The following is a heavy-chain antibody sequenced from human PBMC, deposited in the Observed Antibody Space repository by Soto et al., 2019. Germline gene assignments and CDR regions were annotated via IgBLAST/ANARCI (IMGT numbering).Heavy chain of an antibody. CDR2: IYPGDSDT. D-gene: IGHD2-2*01. J-gene: IGHJ4*02. CDR3: AKHEGYCSSTTCSNFDY. Sequence: PGESLKISCKASGFTFTSYWIAWVCQMPGKGLEWMGIIYPGDSDTSYSPSFQGQVTISADKSINTAYLQWSSLKASDTAMYYCAKHEGYCSSTTCSNFDYWGQGTLVTVSS. V-gene: IGHV5-51*01. CDR1: GFTFTSYW.